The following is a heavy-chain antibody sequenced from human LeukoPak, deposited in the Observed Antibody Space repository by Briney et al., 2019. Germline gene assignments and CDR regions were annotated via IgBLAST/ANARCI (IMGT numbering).Heavy chain of an antibody. Sequence: SETLSLTCTVSGGSISSYYWSWIRQPAGRGLEWIGRIYSSGSTAYNPSLKSRVTMSVDTSKNQFSLKLSSVTAADTAVYYCARHAGGISATGTRPFDYWGQGTLVTVSS. D-gene: IGHD6-13*01. CDR3: ARHAGGISATGTRPFDY. CDR2: IYSSGST. J-gene: IGHJ4*02. CDR1: GGSISSYY. V-gene: IGHV4-4*07.